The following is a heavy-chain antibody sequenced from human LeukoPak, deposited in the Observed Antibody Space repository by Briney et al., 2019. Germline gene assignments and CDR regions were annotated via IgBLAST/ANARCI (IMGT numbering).Heavy chain of an antibody. V-gene: IGHV6-1*01. CDR1: GDSVSSNSVT. CDR2: TYYRSTWYN. D-gene: IGHD2-2*01. CDR3: ARRLTQYDCFDP. Sequence: KASQTLSLTCAISGDSVSSNSVTWNWIRQSPSRGLEWLGRTYYRSTWYNDYAVSVRGRITINPDTSKNQFSLHLNSATPEDTAVYYCARRLTQYDCFDPWGQGILVTVSS. J-gene: IGHJ5*02.